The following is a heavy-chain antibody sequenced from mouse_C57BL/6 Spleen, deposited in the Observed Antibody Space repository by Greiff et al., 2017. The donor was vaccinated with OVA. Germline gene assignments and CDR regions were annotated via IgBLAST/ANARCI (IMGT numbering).Heavy chain of an antibody. CDR3: ARFDGYYVSYYAMDY. J-gene: IGHJ4*01. V-gene: IGHV1-39*01. CDR2: INPNYGTT. Sequence: VQLKESGPELVKPGASVKISCKASGYSFTDYNMNWVKQSNGKSLEWIGVINPNYGTTSYNQKFKGKATLTVDQSSSTAYMQLNSLTSEDSAVYYCARFDGYYVSYYAMDYWGQGTSVTVSS. CDR1: GYSFTDYN. D-gene: IGHD2-3*01.